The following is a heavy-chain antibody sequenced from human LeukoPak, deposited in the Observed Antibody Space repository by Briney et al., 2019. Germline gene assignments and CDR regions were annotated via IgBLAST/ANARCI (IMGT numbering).Heavy chain of an antibody. CDR1: GYTFTGYY. CDR3: ARDLVDRYCSGGSCYSYNWFDP. CDR2: INPNSGGT. J-gene: IGHJ5*02. D-gene: IGHD2-15*01. V-gene: IGHV1-2*04. Sequence: ASVKVSCKASGYTFTGYYMHWVRQAPGQGLEWMGWINPNSGGTNYAQKFQGWVTMTRDTSISTAYMELSRLRSDDTAVYYCARDLVDRYCSGGSCYSYNWFDPWGQGTLVTVSS.